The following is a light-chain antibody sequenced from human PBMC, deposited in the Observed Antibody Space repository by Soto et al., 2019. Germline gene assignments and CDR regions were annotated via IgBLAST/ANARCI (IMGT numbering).Light chain of an antibody. Sequence: QSALTQPASVSGSPGQSITISCSGTSSDVGDYDYVSWYQQHPGKAPKLMIYDVSNRPSGVSNRFSGSKSGNTASLIISGLQAEDEADYYCSSYTSSSIFVVFGGGTKLTVL. V-gene: IGLV2-14*01. CDR1: SSDVGDYDY. CDR3: SSYTSSSIFVV. J-gene: IGLJ2*01. CDR2: DVS.